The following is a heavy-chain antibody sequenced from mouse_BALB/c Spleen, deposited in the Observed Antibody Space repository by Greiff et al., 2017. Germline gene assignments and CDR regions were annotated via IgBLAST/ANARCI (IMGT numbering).Heavy chain of an antibody. CDR1: GYTFTSYT. D-gene: IGHD4-1*01. Sequence: QVTLKESGAELARPGASVKMSCKASGYTFTSYTMHWVKQRPGQGLEWIGYINPSSGYTNYNQKFKDKATLTADKSSSTAYMQLSSLTSEDSAVYYCARGLTTELGLDYWGQGTTLTVSS. CDR3: ARGLTTELGLDY. CDR2: INPSSGYT. V-gene: IGHV1-4*01. J-gene: IGHJ2*01.